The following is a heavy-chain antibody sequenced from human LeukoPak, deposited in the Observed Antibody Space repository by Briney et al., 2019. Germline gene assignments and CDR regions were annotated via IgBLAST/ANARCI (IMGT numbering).Heavy chain of an antibody. Sequence: GGSLRLSCAASGCTFDDYAMHWVRQAPGKGLEWVSGISWNSGSIGYADSVKGRFTISRDNAKNSLYLQMNSLRAEDTALYYCAGDYYYYGMDVWGQGTTVTVSS. CDR3: AGDYYYYGMDV. CDR2: ISWNSGSI. J-gene: IGHJ6*02. V-gene: IGHV3-9*01. CDR1: GCTFDDYA.